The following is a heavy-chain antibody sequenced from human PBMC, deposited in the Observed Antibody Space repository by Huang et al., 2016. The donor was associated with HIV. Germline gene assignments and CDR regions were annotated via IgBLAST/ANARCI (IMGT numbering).Heavy chain of an antibody. CDR3: ARQWTILEWLLGLDV. Sequence: QMQLQQRGTGLLKPSETLSLTCGVSGGSFTGNYLTWIRQAPGKGLEWIGEVNDSGANYYNPSLNGRVTISLDKSNRELSLNLRSVTTADTAVYYCARQWTILEWLLGLDVWGQGTTVIVSS. V-gene: IGHV4-34*02. D-gene: IGHD3-3*01. J-gene: IGHJ6*02. CDR1: GGSFTGNY. CDR2: VNDSGAN.